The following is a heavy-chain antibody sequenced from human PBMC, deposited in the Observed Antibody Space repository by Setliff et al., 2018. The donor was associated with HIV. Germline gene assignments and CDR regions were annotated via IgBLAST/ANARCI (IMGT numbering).Heavy chain of an antibody. CDR2: VYYNGAT. CDR1: GGSISGNA. Sequence: SETLSLTCSVSGGSISGNAWSWIRQPPGKGLEWIGSVYYNGATDHNPSLKSRVTISVDTSNQQFSLKLSSVTAADTAVYYCARHEGYNDFLTGYFRYKWYDPWGQGTLVTVS. D-gene: IGHD3-9*01. J-gene: IGHJ5*02. V-gene: IGHV4-59*05. CDR3: ARHEGYNDFLTGYFRYKWYDP.